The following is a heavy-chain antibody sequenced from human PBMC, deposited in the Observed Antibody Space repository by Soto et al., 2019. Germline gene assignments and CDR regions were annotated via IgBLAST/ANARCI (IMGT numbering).Heavy chain of an antibody. V-gene: IGHV3-72*01. CDR1: GITFSDHY. CDR2: SRNKAKSYST. J-gene: IGHJ4*02. Sequence: EVQLVESGGGLVQPGESLTLSCAVSGITFSDHYMEWVRQAPGKGLEWVARSRNKAKSYSTDFAASVKGRFTISRDESNNSLYLQMNSLTTEDTAVYYCSILEGAWGQGTLVTVSS. D-gene: IGHD1-26*01. CDR3: SILEGA.